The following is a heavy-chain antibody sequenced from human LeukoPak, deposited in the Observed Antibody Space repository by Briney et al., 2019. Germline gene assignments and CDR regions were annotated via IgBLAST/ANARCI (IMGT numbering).Heavy chain of an antibody. CDR2: INHSGST. J-gene: IGHJ4*02. Sequence: SETLSLTCAVYGGSFSGYYWSWIRQPPGKGLEWIGEINHSGSTNYNPSLKSRVTISVDTSKNQFSLKLSSVTAADTAVYYCARGQSSGRYGFDYWGQGTLVTVSS. CDR1: GGSFSGYY. D-gene: IGHD6-19*01. CDR3: ARGQSSGRYGFDY. V-gene: IGHV4-34*01.